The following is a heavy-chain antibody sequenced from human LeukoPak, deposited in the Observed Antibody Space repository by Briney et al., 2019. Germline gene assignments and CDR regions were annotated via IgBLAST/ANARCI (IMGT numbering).Heavy chain of an antibody. D-gene: IGHD5-12*01. Sequence: GASVKVSCKASGYTFTSYGISWVRQAPGQGLEWMGWISAYNGNTNYAQKLQGRVTMITDTSTSTAYMELRSLRSDDTAVYYCARDGHSGYDGYYYYYYMDVWGKGTTVTISS. CDR1: GYTFTSYG. CDR3: ARDGHSGYDGYYYYYYMDV. J-gene: IGHJ6*03. V-gene: IGHV1-18*01. CDR2: ISAYNGNT.